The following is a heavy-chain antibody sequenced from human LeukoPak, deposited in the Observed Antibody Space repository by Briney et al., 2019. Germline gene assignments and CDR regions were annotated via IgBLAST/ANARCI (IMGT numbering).Heavy chain of an antibody. J-gene: IGHJ6*03. CDR1: GFTFDDYG. CDR2: INWNGSST. CDR3: ARAKGKYYYYMDV. V-gene: IGHV3-20*04. Sequence: PGGSLRLSCAASGFTFDDYGMSWVRQAPGKGLEWVSGINWNGSSTGYADSVKGRFTISRDNAKNSLYLQMNSQRAEDTALYYCARAKGKYYYYMDVWGKGTTVTVSS.